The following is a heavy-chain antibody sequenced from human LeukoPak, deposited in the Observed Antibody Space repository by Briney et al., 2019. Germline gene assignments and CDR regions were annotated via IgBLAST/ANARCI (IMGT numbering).Heavy chain of an antibody. CDR2: ISGNGGST. Sequence: PGGSLRLSCAASGFTFSSYAMSWVRQAPGKGLEWVSVISGNGGSTYSAESVKGRFTISRDNSKNTLYLQMNSLRAEDTAVYYCAKGRGITIFGVVTPPDYWGQGTLVTVSS. J-gene: IGHJ4*02. CDR1: GFTFSSYA. D-gene: IGHD3-3*01. CDR3: AKGRGITIFGVVTPPDY. V-gene: IGHV3-23*01.